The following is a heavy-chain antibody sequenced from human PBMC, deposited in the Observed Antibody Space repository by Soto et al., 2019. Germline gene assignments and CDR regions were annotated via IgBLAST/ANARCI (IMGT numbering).Heavy chain of an antibody. J-gene: IGHJ4*02. V-gene: IGHV4-39*01. CDR3: ARHEAPSGWYFDY. CDR1: GGSISSSSYY. CDR2: IYYSGST. Sequence: QLQLQESGPGLVKPSETLSLTCTVSGGSISSSSYYWGWSRQPPGKGLEWIGSIYYSGSTYYNPSLKSRVTISVDTSKNQFSLKLSSVTAADTAVYHCARHEAPSGWYFDYWGQGTLVTVSS. D-gene: IGHD6-19*01.